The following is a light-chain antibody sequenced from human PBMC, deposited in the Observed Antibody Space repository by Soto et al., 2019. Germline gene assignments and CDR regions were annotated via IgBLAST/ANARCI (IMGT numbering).Light chain of an antibody. V-gene: IGKV3-20*01. Sequence: ESVLTQSPGTLSLSPGERATLSCRASQSVRNNNLAWYQQKPGQAPRFLIYGASSRATGIPDRFSGSGSGTDFTLTISRLEPEDFAVYYCQPYGSSPLTFGGGTRWISN. CDR1: QSVRNNN. CDR3: QPYGSSPLT. J-gene: IGKJ4*01. CDR2: GAS.